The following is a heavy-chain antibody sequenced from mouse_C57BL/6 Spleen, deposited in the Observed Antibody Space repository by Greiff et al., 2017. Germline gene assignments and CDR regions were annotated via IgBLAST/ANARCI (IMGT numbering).Heavy chain of an antibody. Sequence: VQLQQPGAELVKPGASVKLSCKASGYTFTSYWMHWVKQRPGQGLEWIGMIHPNSGSTNYNEKFKSKATLTVDKSSSTAYMQLSSLTSEDSAVYDCAREEDYGSRSGFAYWGQGTLVTVSA. D-gene: IGHD1-1*01. CDR2: IHPNSGST. J-gene: IGHJ3*01. CDR1: GYTFTSYW. V-gene: IGHV1-64*01. CDR3: AREEDYGSRSGFAY.